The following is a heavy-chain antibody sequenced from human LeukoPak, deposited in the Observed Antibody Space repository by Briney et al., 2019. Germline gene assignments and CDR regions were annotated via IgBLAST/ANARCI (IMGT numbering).Heavy chain of an antibody. V-gene: IGHV3-30*03. CDR1: GFTFSSYG. CDR3: ASIHGNFDY. D-gene: IGHD2-21*01. CDR2: ISYDGSNK. Sequence: GGSLRLSCAASGFTFSSYGVHWVRQAPGKGLEWVAVISYDGSNKYYADSVKGRFTISRDNSKNTLYLQMNSLRAEDTAVYYCASIHGNFDYWGQGTLVTVSS. J-gene: IGHJ4*02.